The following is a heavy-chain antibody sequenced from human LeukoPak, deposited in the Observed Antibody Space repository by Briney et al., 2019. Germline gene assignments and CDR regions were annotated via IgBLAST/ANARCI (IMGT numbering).Heavy chain of an antibody. J-gene: IGHJ4*02. V-gene: IGHV1-46*01. CDR3: TKYGHSPYFDS. CDR1: GYTFTNYH. CDR2: INPSGGIT. Sequence: GASVKVSCKASGYTFTNYHMHWVRQAPGQGLEWMGIINPSGGITNYAQKFQGRVTMTRDMSTSTVYMERSSLRSEDTAVYYCTKYGHSPYFDSWGQGTLVTVSS. D-gene: IGHD4-17*01.